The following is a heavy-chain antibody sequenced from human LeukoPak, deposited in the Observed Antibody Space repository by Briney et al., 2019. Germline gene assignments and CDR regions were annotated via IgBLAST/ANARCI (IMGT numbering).Heavy chain of an antibody. CDR1: GFTFRSYG. CDR3: AKKVVGEYVFVDS. J-gene: IGHJ4*02. D-gene: IGHD1-26*01. V-gene: IGHV3-30*02. CDR2: TRYDGNAE. Sequence: GGSLRLSCAASGFTFRSYGMSWVRQAPGKGLEWVAFTRYDGNAEYYADSVKGRFTVSRDNSKNTVYLQMNSLRAEDTAVYYCAKKVVGEYVFVDSWGQGTLVTVAS.